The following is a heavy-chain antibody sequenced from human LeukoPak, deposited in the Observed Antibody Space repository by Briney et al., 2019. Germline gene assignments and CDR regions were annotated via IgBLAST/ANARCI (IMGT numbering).Heavy chain of an antibody. CDR1: GGSISSSSYY. Sequence: SETLSLTCTVSGGSISSSSYYWGWIRRPPGKGLEWIGSIYYSGSTYYNPSLKSRVTISVDTSKNQFSLKLSSVTAADTAVYYCARHLRFLEWFGYWGQGTLVTVSS. J-gene: IGHJ4*02. V-gene: IGHV4-39*01. D-gene: IGHD3-3*01. CDR3: ARHLRFLEWFGY. CDR2: IYYSGST.